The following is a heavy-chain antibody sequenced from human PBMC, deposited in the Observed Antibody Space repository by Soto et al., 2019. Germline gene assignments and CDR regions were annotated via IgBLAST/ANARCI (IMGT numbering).Heavy chain of an antibody. V-gene: IGHV1-46*01. Sequence: VXXSCKASGYTFPSYYMHWVRQAPGQGLEWMXLINPXGGSKRYAQKXXGRVTMTXXTSTSTVYMELSSLRSEDTAVYYCARGYSNYVIWGKGTLVTVYS. CDR1: GYTFPSYY. D-gene: IGHD4-4*01. CDR2: INPXGGSK. CDR3: ARGYSNYVI. J-gene: IGHJ4*02.